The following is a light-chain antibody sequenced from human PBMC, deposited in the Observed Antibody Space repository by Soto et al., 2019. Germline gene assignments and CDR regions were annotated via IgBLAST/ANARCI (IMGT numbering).Light chain of an antibody. Sequence: EFVLTQSPVTLSLSPVARATVSGRSSQTVRNNYLAWYQQKPGQAPRLLIYDASNRATGIPARFSGSGSGTDFTLTISSLEPEDFAVYYCQQRSNWPPLNFGGGTTVDIK. J-gene: IGKJ4*01. V-gene: IGKV3-11*01. CDR2: DAS. CDR1: QTVRNNY. CDR3: QQRSNWPPLN.